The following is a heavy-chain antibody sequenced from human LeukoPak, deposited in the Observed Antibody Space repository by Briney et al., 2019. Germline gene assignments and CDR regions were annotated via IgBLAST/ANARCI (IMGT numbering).Heavy chain of an antibody. Sequence: SETLSLTCSVSGVSISSGSNYWGWIRQPPGKTLEWIGSIYSRGNTYYKPSLKSRVIILIDTAKNHFSLNLSSVTAADTAVYYCARSDGYGLVGIWGQGTMVTVSS. CDR1: GVSISSGSNY. J-gene: IGHJ3*02. CDR3: ARSDGYGLVGI. D-gene: IGHD3-10*01. V-gene: IGHV4-39*07. CDR2: IYSRGNT.